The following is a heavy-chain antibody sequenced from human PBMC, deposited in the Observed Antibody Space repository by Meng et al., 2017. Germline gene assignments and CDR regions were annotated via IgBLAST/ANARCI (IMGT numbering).Heavy chain of an antibody. V-gene: IGHV1-69*01. D-gene: IGHD1-1*01. CDR2: ITPIFGTA. CDR3: LDEAPRSDY. Sequence: QRVQYRDWSKKHGSSCKVSGKASGCTFNSYALSWVRQAPGQGLEWMGGITPIFGTANYAQKFQGRVTITADESTSTAYMELSSLRSEDTAVYYCLDEAPRSDYWGQGSLVTVS. J-gene: IGHJ4*02. CDR1: GCTFNSYA.